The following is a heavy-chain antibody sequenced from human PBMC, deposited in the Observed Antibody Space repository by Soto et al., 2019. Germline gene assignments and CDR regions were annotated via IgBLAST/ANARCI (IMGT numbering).Heavy chain of an antibody. D-gene: IGHD3-22*01. CDR3: ARGSGYYYVDY. J-gene: IGHJ4*02. CDR1: GFTFSSYA. V-gene: IGHV3-30-3*01. Sequence: QVQPVESGGGVVQPGRSLRLSCAASGFTFSSYAMHWVRQAPGKGLEWVAVISYDGSNKYYADSVKGRFTISRDNSKNTLYLQMNSLRAEDTAVYYCARGSGYYYVDYWGQGTLVTVSS. CDR2: ISYDGSNK.